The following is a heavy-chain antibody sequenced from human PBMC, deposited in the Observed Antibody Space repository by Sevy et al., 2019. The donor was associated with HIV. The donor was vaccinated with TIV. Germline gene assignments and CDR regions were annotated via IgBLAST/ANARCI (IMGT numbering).Heavy chain of an antibody. CDR1: GGTFSSYA. V-gene: IGHV1-69*13. J-gene: IGHJ6*02. CDR2: IIPIFGTA. CDR3: ASRIAAAAYYYYGMDV. Sequence: ASVKVSCKASGGTFSSYAISWVRQALGQGLEWMGGIIPIFGTANYAQKFQGRVTITADESTSTAYMELSSLRSEDTAVYYCASRIAAAAYYYYGMDVWGQGTTVTVSS. D-gene: IGHD6-13*01.